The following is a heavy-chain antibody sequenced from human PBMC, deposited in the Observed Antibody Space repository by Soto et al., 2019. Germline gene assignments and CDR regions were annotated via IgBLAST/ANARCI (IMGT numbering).Heavy chain of an antibody. CDR3: AKGAKDTAIVISWFDP. CDR2: ISWNSGSI. V-gene: IGHV3-9*01. CDR1: GFTVDDYA. D-gene: IGHD5-18*01. Sequence: EVQLVESGGGLVQPGRSLRLSCAASGFTVDDYAMDWVRQAPGKSLKWVSGISWNSGSIGYADSVKGRFTISRDNAKNSMYLQMNSLRAEDTALYYCAKGAKDTAIVISWFDPWGQGTLVTVSS. J-gene: IGHJ5*02.